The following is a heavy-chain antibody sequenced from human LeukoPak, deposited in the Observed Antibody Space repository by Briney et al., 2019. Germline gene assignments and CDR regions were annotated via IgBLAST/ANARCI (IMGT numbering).Heavy chain of an antibody. D-gene: IGHD3-10*01. CDR2: INHSGST. CDR1: GGSFSGYY. J-gene: IGHJ4*02. CDR3: ARGRVRYYYGSGSSFDY. Sequence: KPSETLSLTCAVYGGSFSGYYWSWIRQPPGKGLEWTGEINHSGSTNYNPSLKSRVTISVDTSKNQFSLKLSSVTAADTAVYYCARGRVRYYYGSGSSFDYWGQGTLVTVSS. V-gene: IGHV4-34*01.